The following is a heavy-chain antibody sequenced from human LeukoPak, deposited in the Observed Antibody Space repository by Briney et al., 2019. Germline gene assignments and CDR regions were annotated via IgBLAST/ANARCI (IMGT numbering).Heavy chain of an antibody. D-gene: IGHD6-6*01. CDR3: ARGVAARRRRAGSFDY. V-gene: IGHV4-34*01. CDR1: GGTFSGYY. Sequence: SETLSLTCAVYGGTFSGYYWSWIRQPPGKGLEWIGEINHSGSTNYNPSLKSRVTISVDTSKNQFSLKLSSVTAADTAVYYCARGVAARRRRAGSFDYWGQGTLVTVSS. CDR2: INHSGST. J-gene: IGHJ4*02.